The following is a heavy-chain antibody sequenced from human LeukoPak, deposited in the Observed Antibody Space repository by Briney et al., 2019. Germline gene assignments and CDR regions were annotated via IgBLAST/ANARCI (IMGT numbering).Heavy chain of an antibody. J-gene: IGHJ1*01. CDR3: ARVASPILEWFQYFQH. V-gene: IGHV1-2*02. CDR2: INPNSGGT. Sequence: ASVKVSCKASGYTFTGYYMHWVRQAPAQGLEWVGWINPNSGGTNYAQKFQGRVTMTRDTSISTAYMELSRLRSDDTAVYYCARVASPILEWFQYFQHWGQGTLVTVSS. CDR1: GYTFTGYY. D-gene: IGHD3-3*01.